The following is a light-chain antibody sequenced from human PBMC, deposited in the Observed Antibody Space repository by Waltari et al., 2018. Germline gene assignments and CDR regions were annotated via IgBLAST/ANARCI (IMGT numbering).Light chain of an antibody. CDR2: AAS. Sequence: DIQMTQSPSSLSASVGDRVTITCRASQSISSYLNWYQQKPGKAPKLLIYAASSLQSGVPSRFSGSGSGTDFTLTIRSLQPEDFATYYCQQSYSTVLTFGGGTKVEIK. CDR1: QSISSY. V-gene: IGKV1-39*01. CDR3: QQSYSTVLT. J-gene: IGKJ4*01.